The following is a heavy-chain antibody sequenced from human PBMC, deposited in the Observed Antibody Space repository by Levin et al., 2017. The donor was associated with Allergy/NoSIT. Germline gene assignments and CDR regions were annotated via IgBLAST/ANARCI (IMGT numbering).Heavy chain of an antibody. V-gene: IGHV3-21*01. D-gene: IGHD2/OR15-2a*01. CDR1: GFTFSSYS. CDR2: ISSSSSYI. CDR3: ARDPVINPGAYAPPDY. J-gene: IGHJ4*02. Sequence: GESLKISCAASGFTFSSYSMNWVRQAPGKGLEWVSSISSSSSYIYYADSVKGRFTISRDNAKNSLYLQMNSLRAEDTAVYYCARDPVINPGAYAPPDYWGQGTLVTVSS.